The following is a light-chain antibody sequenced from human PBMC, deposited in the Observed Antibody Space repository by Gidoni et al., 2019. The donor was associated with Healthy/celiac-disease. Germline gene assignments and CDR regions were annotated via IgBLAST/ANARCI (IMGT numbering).Light chain of an antibody. CDR2: GAS. V-gene: IGKV3-15*01. CDR1: QSVNSN. Sequence: EIVMTQSPATLSVSPGERATLSCRASQSVNSNLAWYQQEPGPSPRHIIYGASTRATGIPARFSGSGSGTEFTLTISSLQSEDFAVYYCQQYNNWPPWTFGQGTKVEIK. J-gene: IGKJ1*01. CDR3: QQYNNWPPWT.